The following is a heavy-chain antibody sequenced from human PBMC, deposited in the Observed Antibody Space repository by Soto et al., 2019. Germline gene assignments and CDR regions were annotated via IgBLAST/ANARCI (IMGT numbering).Heavy chain of an antibody. V-gene: IGHV3-66*01. CDR2: IYSDGTT. CDR1: GCTVSSKY. CDR3: ARDRDDIMTGPIDY. Sequence: PGGSLRLSCAASGCTVSSKYMSWVRKAPGKGLEWVSVIYSDGTTYYEESVKGRFTISRDNSKNTLYLQMNNLRAEDTAVYYCARDRDDIMTGPIDYWGQGTLVTVSS. J-gene: IGHJ4*02. D-gene: IGHD3-9*01.